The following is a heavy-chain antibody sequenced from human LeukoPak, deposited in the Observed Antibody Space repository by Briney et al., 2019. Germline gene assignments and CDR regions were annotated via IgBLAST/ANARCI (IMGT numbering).Heavy chain of an antibody. D-gene: IGHD3-16*01. Sequence: SETLSLTCTVSGGSISSSSYFWGWIRQPPGKGLEWIGSIYYSGSTYYNPSLKSRGTISVDRSKNQFSLKLSSVPAADTGVYYCARHASSPAMAESEQIDYWGQGTLVTVSS. CDR2: IYYSGST. J-gene: IGHJ4*02. CDR3: ARHASSPAMAESEQIDY. V-gene: IGHV4-39*01. CDR1: GGSISSSSYF.